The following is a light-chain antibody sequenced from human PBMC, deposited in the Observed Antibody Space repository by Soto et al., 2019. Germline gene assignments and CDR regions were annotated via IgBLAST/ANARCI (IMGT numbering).Light chain of an antibody. CDR2: EDN. J-gene: IGLJ2*01. CDR1: SSDVGTYNL. V-gene: IGLV2-23*01. Sequence: QSALTQPASVSGSPGQSITISCTGTSSDVGTYNLVSWYQQHPGKAPNLMIYEDNKRPSGVSNRFSGSKSGNTASLTISGLQAEDEADYYCCSYAGSSAVVFGGGTKVTVL. CDR3: CSYAGSSAVV.